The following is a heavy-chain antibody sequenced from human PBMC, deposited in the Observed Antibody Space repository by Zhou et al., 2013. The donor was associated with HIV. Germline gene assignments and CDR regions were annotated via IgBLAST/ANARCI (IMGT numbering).Heavy chain of an antibody. J-gene: IGHJ6*03. Sequence: QVQLVQSGAEVKKPGSSVKVSCKASGGTFSSYAISWVRQAPGQGLEWMGGIIPIFGTANYAQKFQGRVTITTDESTSTAYMELSSLRSEDTAVYYCASLGYCSSTSCYDYYYYMDVWGKGTTGHRLL. D-gene: IGHD2-2*01. CDR3: ASLGYCSSTSCYDYYYYMDV. V-gene: IGHV1-69*05. CDR1: GGTFSSYA. CDR2: IIPIFGTA.